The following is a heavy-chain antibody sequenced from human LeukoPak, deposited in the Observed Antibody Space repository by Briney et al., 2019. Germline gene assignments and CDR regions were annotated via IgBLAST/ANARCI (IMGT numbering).Heavy chain of an antibody. CDR2: IYTSGST. CDR3: ARGLRITISYYYYYMDV. V-gene: IGHV4-61*02. CDR1: GGSISSGSYY. J-gene: IGHJ6*03. Sequence: ASQTLSLTCTVSGGSISSGSYYWSWIRQPAGKGLEWIGRIYTSGSTNYNPSLKSRVTISVDTSKNQFSLKLSSVTAADTAVYYCARGLRITISYYYYYMDVWGKGTTVTVSS. D-gene: IGHD3-3*01.